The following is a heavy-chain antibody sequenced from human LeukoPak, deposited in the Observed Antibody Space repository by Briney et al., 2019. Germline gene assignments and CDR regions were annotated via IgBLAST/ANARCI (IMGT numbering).Heavy chain of an antibody. J-gene: IGHJ4*02. CDR1: GFTFDDYA. CDR2: ISWNSGSI. D-gene: IGHD3-10*01. V-gene: IGHV3-9*01. Sequence: GGSLRLSCAASGFTFDDYAMHWVRQAPGKGLEWVSGISWNSGSIGYADSVKGRFTISRDNAKNSLYLQMNSLRAEDTALYYCARVWGGSGNTDYWGQGTLVTVSS. CDR3: ARVWGGSGNTDY.